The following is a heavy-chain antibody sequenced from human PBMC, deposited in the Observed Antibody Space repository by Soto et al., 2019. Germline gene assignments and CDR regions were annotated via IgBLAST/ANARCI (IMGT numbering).Heavy chain of an antibody. CDR1: GFTFSSYG. D-gene: IGHD6-19*01. Sequence: PWGSLRLSCAASGFTFSSYGMRWVRQAPGKGLEWVAVISYDGSNKYYADSVKGRFTISRDNSKNTLCLQMNSLRAEDTAVYYCATGIAGAQGWFDPWGQGTLVTVSS. CDR2: ISYDGSNK. CDR3: ATGIAGAQGWFDP. J-gene: IGHJ5*02. V-gene: IGHV3-30*03.